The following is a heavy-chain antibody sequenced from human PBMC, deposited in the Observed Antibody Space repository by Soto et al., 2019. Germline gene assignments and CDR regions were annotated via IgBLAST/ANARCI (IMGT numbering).Heavy chain of an antibody. CDR1: GFTFSSYS. J-gene: IGHJ5*02. CDR3: ARDLAAAGP. D-gene: IGHD6-13*01. V-gene: IGHV3-48*01. CDR2: ISRSSSTI. Sequence: EVQLVESGGGLVQPGGSLRLSCAASGFTFSSYSMNWVRQAPGKGLEWVSYISRSSSTIYYADSVKGRFTISRDNAKNSLYLQMNSLRAEDTAVYYCARDLAAAGPWGQGTLVTVSS.